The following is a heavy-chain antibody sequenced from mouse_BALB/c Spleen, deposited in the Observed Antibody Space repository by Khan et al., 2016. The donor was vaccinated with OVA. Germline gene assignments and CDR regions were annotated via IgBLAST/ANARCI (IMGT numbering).Heavy chain of an antibody. CDR3: TRSILLYVDT. V-gene: IGHV14-1*02. D-gene: IGHD2-14*01. Sequence: VQLQQSGAELVRPGALVKLSCRGSGFNIKDYYMQWVKQRPEQGLEWIGWIDPETGNSIYDPKFQGKAIITADTSSNTAYLQLRRLTSEDHAVYDSTRSILLYVDTWGQGTTLTVSS. CDR2: IDPETGNS. CDR1: GFNIKDYY. J-gene: IGHJ2*01.